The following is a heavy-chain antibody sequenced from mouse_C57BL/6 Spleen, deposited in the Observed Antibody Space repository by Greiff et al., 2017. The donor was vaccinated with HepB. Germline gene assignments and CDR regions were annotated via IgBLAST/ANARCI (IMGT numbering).Heavy chain of an antibody. D-gene: IGHD1-1*02. J-gene: IGHJ3*01. CDR2: IDPSDSET. Sequence: QVQLQQPGAELVRPGSSVKLSCKASGYTFTSYWMHRVKQRPIQGLEWIGNIDPSDSETHYNQKFKDKATLTVDKSSSTAYMQLSSLTSEDSAVYYCARGGGSYPWFAYWGQGTLVTVSA. V-gene: IGHV1-52*01. CDR3: ARGGGSYPWFAY. CDR1: GYTFTSYW.